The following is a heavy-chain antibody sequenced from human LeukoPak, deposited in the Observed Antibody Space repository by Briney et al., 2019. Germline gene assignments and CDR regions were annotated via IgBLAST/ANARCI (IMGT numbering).Heavy chain of an antibody. CDR1: GYTFTSYA. D-gene: IGHD6-19*01. CDR2: INAGNGNT. Sequence: ASVKVSCKASGYTFTSYAMHWVRQAPGQRLEWMGWINAGNGNTKYSQKFQGRVTITRDTSASTAYMELSSLRSEDTAVYYCARGGGSSGWTWFDPWGQGTLVTVSS. CDR3: ARGGGSSGWTWFDP. J-gene: IGHJ5*02. V-gene: IGHV1-3*01.